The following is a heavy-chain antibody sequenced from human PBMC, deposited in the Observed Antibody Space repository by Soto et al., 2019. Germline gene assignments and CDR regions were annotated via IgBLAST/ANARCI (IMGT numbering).Heavy chain of an antibody. CDR3: AKRRYYDILTGYSHTPPVDY. J-gene: IGHJ4*02. CDR2: ISGSGGST. Sequence: GGSLRLSCAASGFAFSSYAMSWVRQAPGKGLEWVSAISGSGGSTYYADSVKGRFTISRDNSKNTLYLQMNSLRAEDTAVYYCAKRRYYDILTGYSHTPPVDYWGQGTLVTVSS. CDR1: GFAFSSYA. V-gene: IGHV3-23*01. D-gene: IGHD3-9*01.